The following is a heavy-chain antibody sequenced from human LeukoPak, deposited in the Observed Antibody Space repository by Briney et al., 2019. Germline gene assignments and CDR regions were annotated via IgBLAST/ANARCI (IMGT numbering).Heavy chain of an antibody. J-gene: IGHJ3*02. CDR2: ISAYNGNT. CDR1: GYTFTSYG. CDR3: ARDLMLWFGEPGELGAFDI. V-gene: IGHV1-18*01. D-gene: IGHD3-10*01. Sequence: ASVKVSCKASGYTFTSYGISWVRQAPGQGLEWMGWISAYNGNTNYAQKLQGRVTMTTDTSTSTAYMELRSLRSDDTAVYYCARDLMLWFGEPGELGAFDIWGQGTMVTVSS.